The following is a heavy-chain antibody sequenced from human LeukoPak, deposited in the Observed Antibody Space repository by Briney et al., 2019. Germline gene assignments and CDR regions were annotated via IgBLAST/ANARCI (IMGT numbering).Heavy chain of an antibody. J-gene: IGHJ6*02. CDR3: ARDGDYAYYYYYYGMDV. Sequence: ASVKVSCKASGYTFTSYGISWVRQAPGQGLEWMGWISAYNGNTNYAQKLQGRVTMTTDTSTSTAYMELRSLRSDDTAVYYCARDGDYAYYYYYYGMDVWGQGTTVTVSS. V-gene: IGHV1-18*01. CDR1: GYTFTSYG. D-gene: IGHD4-17*01. CDR2: ISAYNGNT.